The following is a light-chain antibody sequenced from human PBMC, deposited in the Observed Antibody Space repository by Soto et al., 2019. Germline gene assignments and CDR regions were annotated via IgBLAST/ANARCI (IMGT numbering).Light chain of an antibody. Sequence: QSVLTQPPSASGTPGQRVTISCSGSSSNIGSHPVNWYQQLPGTAPKLLLYGDNQRPSGVPDRFSASKSGASASLAISGLQSEDEADYYCSSFTGTTTLDVFGTGTKVTVL. J-gene: IGLJ1*01. CDR3: SSFTGTTTLDV. CDR1: SSNIGSHP. CDR2: GDN. V-gene: IGLV1-44*01.